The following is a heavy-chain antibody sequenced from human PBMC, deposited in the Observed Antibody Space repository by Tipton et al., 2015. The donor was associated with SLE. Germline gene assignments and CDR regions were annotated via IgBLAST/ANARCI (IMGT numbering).Heavy chain of an antibody. CDR2: ISNDGRNK. CDR3: VKDFLVSGGDPGAFDL. J-gene: IGHJ3*01. D-gene: IGHD2-2*01. Sequence: SLRLSCAASGFTFGSYGMHWVRQAPGKGLEWVAVISNDGRNKYNEDSVKGRFTISRDNSKNTLYLQMNSLRVEDTAVYYCVKDFLVSGGDPGAFDLWGPGTMVTVSS. V-gene: IGHV3-30*04. CDR1: GFTFGSYG.